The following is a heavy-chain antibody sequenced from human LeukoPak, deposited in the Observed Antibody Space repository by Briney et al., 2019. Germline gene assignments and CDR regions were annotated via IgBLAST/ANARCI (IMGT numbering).Heavy chain of an antibody. CDR1: GNTLSTLS. Sequence: ASVKVSCKVSGNTLSTLSDLSLHWVRQAPGQGLEWMGIINPSGGSTSYAQKFQGRVTMTRDTSTSTVYMELSSLRSEDTAVYYCARGARGYYYDSSGYYYEDYWGQGTLVTVSS. J-gene: IGHJ4*02. V-gene: IGHV1-46*01. CDR2: INPSGGST. D-gene: IGHD3-22*01. CDR3: ARGARGYYYDSSGYYYEDY.